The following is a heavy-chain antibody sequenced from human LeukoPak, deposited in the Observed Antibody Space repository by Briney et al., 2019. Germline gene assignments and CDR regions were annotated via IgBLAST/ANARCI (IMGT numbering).Heavy chain of an antibody. V-gene: IGHV3-30*02. J-gene: IGHJ6*03. D-gene: IGHD1-26*01. CDR2: IRYDGSNK. Sequence: GGSLRLSCAASGFTFSTYGMHWVRQAPGKGLEWVAFIRYDGSNKYYTDSVKGRFTISRDDSKSTLYLQMSSLRAEDTAVYFCARDSDKYSGSRYYYYYMDVWGKGTTVTVSS. CDR3: ARDSDKYSGSRYYYYYMDV. CDR1: GFTFSTYG.